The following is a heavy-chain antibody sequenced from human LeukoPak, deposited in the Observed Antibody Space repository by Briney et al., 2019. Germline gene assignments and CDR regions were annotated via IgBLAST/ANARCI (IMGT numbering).Heavy chain of an antibody. Sequence: PSQTLSLTCTVSGDSVSSGSYYWSWIRQPAGKGLEWTGRIYTSGSTNYNSSLKSRVTISMDTSKNQFSLKLSSVTATDTAIYYCARDSHFWSGRFDPWGQGTLVTVSS. CDR3: ARDSHFWSGRFDP. J-gene: IGHJ5*02. D-gene: IGHD3-3*02. CDR2: IYTSGST. CDR1: GDSVSSGSYY. V-gene: IGHV4-61*02.